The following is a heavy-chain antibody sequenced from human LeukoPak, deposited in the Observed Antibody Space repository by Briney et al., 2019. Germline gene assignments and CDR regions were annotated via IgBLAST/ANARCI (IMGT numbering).Heavy chain of an antibody. D-gene: IGHD1-26*01. V-gene: IGHV3-21*01. J-gene: IGHJ4*02. CDR1: GFTFSSNA. CDR2: ISSSSSYI. CDR3: ARDRLVGATTVVY. Sequence: GGSLRLSCAASGFTFSSNAMNWVRQAPGKGLEWVSSISSSSSYIYYADSVKGRFTISRDNAKNSLYLQMNSLRAEDTAVYYCARDRLVGATTVVYWGQGTLVTVSS.